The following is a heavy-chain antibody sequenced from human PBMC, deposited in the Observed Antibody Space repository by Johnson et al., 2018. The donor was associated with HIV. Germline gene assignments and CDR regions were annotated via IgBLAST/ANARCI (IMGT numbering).Heavy chain of an antibody. CDR2: INWNGGTT. V-gene: IGHV3-20*04. J-gene: IGHJ3*01. CDR3: ARRDSGSLSFDL. D-gene: IGHD1-26*01. Sequence: VQLVESGGGLVQPGGSLRLSCAASGFTSDDYGLNWVRQGPGKGLEWVSGINWNGGTTGYAASVQGRCTISRDNDKSSVYMQMNHLRDEDTAFYYCARRDSGSLSFDLWGQGTMVTVSS. CDR1: GFTSDDYG.